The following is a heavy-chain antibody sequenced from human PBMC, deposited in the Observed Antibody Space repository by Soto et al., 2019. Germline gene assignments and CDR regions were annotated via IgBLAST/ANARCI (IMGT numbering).Heavy chain of an antibody. V-gene: IGHV3-48*01. CDR1: GFTFSTYS. CDR2: ISSSSSTI. Sequence: GRSLRLSCAASGFTFSTYSMNWVRQAPGKGLEWVSYISSSSSTIFYTDSVKGRFTISRDNSNNTLNLQMNSLRVEDTAVYYCTRAAIRGELLDYWGQGNQVTGSS. J-gene: IGHJ4*02. D-gene: IGHD1-26*01. CDR3: TRAAIRGELLDY.